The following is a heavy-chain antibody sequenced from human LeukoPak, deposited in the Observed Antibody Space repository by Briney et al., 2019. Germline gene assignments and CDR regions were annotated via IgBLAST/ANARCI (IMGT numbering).Heavy chain of an antibody. Sequence: GGSLRLSCAASGFTFSSYAMHWVRQAPGKGLEWVAVISYDGSNKYYADSVKGRFTISRDNSKNTLYPQMNSLRAEDTAVYYCAREGYYYDSSGSFDYWGQGTLVTVSS. D-gene: IGHD3-22*01. CDR1: GFTFSSYA. J-gene: IGHJ4*02. CDR2: ISYDGSNK. CDR3: AREGYYYDSSGSFDY. V-gene: IGHV3-30-3*01.